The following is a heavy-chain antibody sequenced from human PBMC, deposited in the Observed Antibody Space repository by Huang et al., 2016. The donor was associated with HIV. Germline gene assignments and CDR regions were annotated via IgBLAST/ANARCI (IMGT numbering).Heavy chain of an antibody. Sequence: EVQLVQSGAEVKKPGESLKISCRVSGYSFSSYCIGWVRQMPGRGLECMGVIYPADADIKYSPSFKDQVIISVDKSFDIAYLQWRGLRASDTATYYCARQHTGYHIFDLWGQGTTVTVSS. J-gene: IGHJ6*02. D-gene: IGHD3-9*01. CDR3: ARQHTGYHIFDL. V-gene: IGHV5-51*01. CDR1: GYSFSSYC. CDR2: IYPADADI.